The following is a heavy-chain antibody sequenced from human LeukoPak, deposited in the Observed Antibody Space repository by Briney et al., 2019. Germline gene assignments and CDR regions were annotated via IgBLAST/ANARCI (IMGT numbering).Heavy chain of an antibody. V-gene: IGHV3-23*01. CDR3: AKDSKYSSSSGFDY. CDR2: ISGSGGST. J-gene: IGHJ4*02. D-gene: IGHD6-6*01. Sequence: PGGSLRLSCAASGFTFSSYAMSWVRQAPGKGLEWVSAISGSGGSTYYADSVKGRFTISRDNSKNTLYLQINSLRAEDTAVYYCAKDSKYSSSSGFDYWGQGTLVTVSS. CDR1: GFTFSSYA.